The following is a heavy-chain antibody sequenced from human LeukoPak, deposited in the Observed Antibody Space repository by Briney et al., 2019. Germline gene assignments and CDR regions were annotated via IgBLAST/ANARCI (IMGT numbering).Heavy chain of an antibody. Sequence: GGSLTLSCAASDFTFSGSAMHWVRQASGRGLEWVGRIRDKANTYATSYAASVKGRFTISRDDLKNTAYLQMNSLKTEDTALYYCTGEVGSWFDYWGQGTLVTVSS. CDR3: TGEVGSWFDY. CDR2: IRDKANTYAT. V-gene: IGHV3-73*01. CDR1: DFTFSGSA. D-gene: IGHD6-13*01. J-gene: IGHJ4*02.